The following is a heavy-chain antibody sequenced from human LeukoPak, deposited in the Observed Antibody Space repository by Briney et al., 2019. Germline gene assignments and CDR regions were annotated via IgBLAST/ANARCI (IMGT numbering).Heavy chain of an antibody. CDR2: SSGSGGST. Sequence: GALRLSWSASGVTFSRYAMSWVLQAPGKGVELVSASSGSGGSTYYADSVKDRFTISRDNSKNTLYLQMNSLRAEDTAVYYCAKDSWRFGELLSGLDYWGQGTLVTVSS. CDR1: GVTFSRYA. J-gene: IGHJ4*02. CDR3: AKDSWRFGELLSGLDY. D-gene: IGHD3-10*01. V-gene: IGHV3-23*01.